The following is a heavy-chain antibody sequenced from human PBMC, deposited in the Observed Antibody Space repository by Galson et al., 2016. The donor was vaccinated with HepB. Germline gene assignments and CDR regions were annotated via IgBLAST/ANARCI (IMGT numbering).Heavy chain of an antibody. CDR2: ISSDGSVK. CDR1: GFTFRSYT. J-gene: IGHJ6*03. CDR3: AKGEIAPTYYYYMDV. Sequence: SLRLSCAASGFTFRSYTMHWVRQAPGKGLEWVAVISSDGSVKYYADSVKDRFTISRDNSQTTLYLQMDSLRPEDTAVFFCAKGEIAPTYYYYMDVWGKGTTVTVSS. D-gene: IGHD2-21*01. V-gene: IGHV3-30-3*01.